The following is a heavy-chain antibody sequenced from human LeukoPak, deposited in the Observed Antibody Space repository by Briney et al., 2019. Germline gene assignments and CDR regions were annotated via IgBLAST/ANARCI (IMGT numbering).Heavy chain of an antibody. CDR2: INSDGSST. CDR1: GFTFSSYW. V-gene: IGHV3-74*01. J-gene: IGHJ4*02. Sequence: GGSLRLSCAASGFTFSSYWMHWVRQAPGKGLVWVSGINSDGSSTTYADSVKGRFTISRDNSKNTLYLQMNSLRAEDTAVYYCAKYSGSKYFDYWGQGTLVTVSS. CDR3: AKYSGSKYFDY. D-gene: IGHD5-12*01.